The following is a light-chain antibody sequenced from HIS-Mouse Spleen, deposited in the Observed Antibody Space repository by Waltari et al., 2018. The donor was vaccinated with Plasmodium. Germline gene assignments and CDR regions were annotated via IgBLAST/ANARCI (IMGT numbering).Light chain of an antibody. CDR2: YYSDSDK. V-gene: IGLV5-37*01. Sequence: QPVLTQPPSSSASPRESARLTCTFPRDTNVGSYNIYCYQQKQGSPPRYLLYYYSDSDKDQSSGVPSRFSGAKDASANTGILLISGLQSEDEADYYCMIWPSNASGVFGGGTKLTVL. CDR1: RDTNVGSYN. CDR3: MIWPSNASGV. J-gene: IGLJ3*02.